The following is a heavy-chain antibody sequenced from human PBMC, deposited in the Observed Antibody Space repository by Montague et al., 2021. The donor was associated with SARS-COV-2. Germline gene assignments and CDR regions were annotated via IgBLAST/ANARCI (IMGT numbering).Heavy chain of an antibody. CDR2: ISWDGGST. D-gene: IGHD4-23*01. J-gene: IGHJ6*02. Sequence: SLRLSCAASGFTFDDYAMHWVRQAPGKGLEWVSLISWDGGSTYYADSXKGRFTISRDNSKNSLYLQMNSLRAEDTALYYCAKDIERLRWGDYGMDVWGQGTTVAVSS. CDR1: GFTFDDYA. CDR3: AKDIERLRWGDYGMDV. V-gene: IGHV3-43D*03.